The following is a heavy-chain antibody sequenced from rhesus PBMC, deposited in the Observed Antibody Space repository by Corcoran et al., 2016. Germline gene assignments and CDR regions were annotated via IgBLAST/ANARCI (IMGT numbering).Heavy chain of an antibody. CDR3: ARGSATFDL. CDR1: GGPISSYW. V-gene: IGHV4-173*01. Sequence: QLQLQESGQGLVKPSETLSLTCAVSGGPISSYWWRWSRQPPGKGLEWIGRISGTSESTNYNPSLKSRVTISTDTSKNQFSLKLNSVTAADTAVYYCARGSATFDLWGPGTPITISS. D-gene: IGHD2-21*01. J-gene: IGHJ2*01. CDR2: ISGTSEST.